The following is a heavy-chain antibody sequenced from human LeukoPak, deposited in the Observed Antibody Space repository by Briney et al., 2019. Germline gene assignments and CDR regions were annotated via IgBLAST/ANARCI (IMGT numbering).Heavy chain of an antibody. J-gene: IGHJ4*02. D-gene: IGHD4-17*01. Sequence: ASVTVSCKVSGYTLTELSMHWVRQAPGKGLEWMGGFDPEDGETIYAQKFQGRVTMTEDTSTDTAYMELSSLRSEDTAVYYCATSSRRLGTTNPYYFDYWGQGTLVTVSS. CDR1: GYTLTELS. CDR2: FDPEDGET. CDR3: ATSSRRLGTTNPYYFDY. V-gene: IGHV1-24*01.